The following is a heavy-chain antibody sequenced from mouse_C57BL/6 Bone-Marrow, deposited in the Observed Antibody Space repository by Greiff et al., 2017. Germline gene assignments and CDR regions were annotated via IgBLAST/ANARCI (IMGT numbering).Heavy chain of an antibody. CDR1: GYTFTDYN. Sequence: EVQLQQSGPELVKPGASVKMSCKASGYTFTDYNMHWVKQSHGQSLEWIGYINPNNGGTSYNQKFKGKATLTVNKSSSTAYMELSSLTSEDSAVYYCASFCYGSSIYYYAMDYWGQGTSVTVSS. V-gene: IGHV1-22*01. CDR2: INPNNGGT. J-gene: IGHJ4*01. CDR3: ASFCYGSSIYYYAMDY. D-gene: IGHD1-1*01.